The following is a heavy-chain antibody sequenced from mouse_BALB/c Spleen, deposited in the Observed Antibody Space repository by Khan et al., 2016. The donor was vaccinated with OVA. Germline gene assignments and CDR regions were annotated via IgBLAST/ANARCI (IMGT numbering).Heavy chain of an antibody. CDR1: GYTFTDYY. J-gene: IGHJ3*01. V-gene: IGHV1-77*01. CDR3: VGVNYFGYTFAY. D-gene: IGHD1-2*01. Sequence: QVQLQQSGAELVRPGASVKLSCKASGYTFTDYYINWVKQRTGKGLEWIGEISPGSGDTYYNENFKGKATLTADKSYSTAYMQLSSLTSEASAIFFCVGVNYFGYTFAYWGQGTLVTVSA. CDR2: ISPGSGDT.